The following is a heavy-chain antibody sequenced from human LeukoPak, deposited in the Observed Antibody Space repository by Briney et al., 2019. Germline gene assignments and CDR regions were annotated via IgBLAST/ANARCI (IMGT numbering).Heavy chain of an antibody. V-gene: IGHV3-23*01. Sequence: GSLRLSCAASGFTFSSYAMSWVRQAPGKGLKWVSAISGSGGSTYYADSVKGRFTISRDNSKNTLYLQMNSLRAEDTAVYYCAKGVSHSSGWYANYYYGMDVWGQGTTVTVSS. J-gene: IGHJ6*02. CDR1: GFTFSSYA. CDR2: ISGSGGST. CDR3: AKGVSHSSGWYANYYYGMDV. D-gene: IGHD6-19*01.